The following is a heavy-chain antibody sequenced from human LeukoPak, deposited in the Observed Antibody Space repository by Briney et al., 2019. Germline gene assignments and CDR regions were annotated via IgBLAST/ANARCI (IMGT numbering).Heavy chain of an antibody. CDR1: GYSFTSYW. V-gene: IGHV5-51*01. J-gene: IGHJ3*02. CDR2: IYPGDSDT. D-gene: IGHD5-24*01. CDR3: ARRGRDGYNYDAFDI. Sequence: GESLKISCKGSGYSFTSYWIGWVRQMPGKGLEWMGIIYPGDSDTTYSPSIQGQVTMSADKSISTAFLQWSSPKASDTAMYYCARRGRDGYNYDAFDIWGQGTMVTVSS.